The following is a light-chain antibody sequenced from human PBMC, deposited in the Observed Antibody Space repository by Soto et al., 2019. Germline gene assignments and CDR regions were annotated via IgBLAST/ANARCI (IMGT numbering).Light chain of an antibody. CDR3: QQYGSSPYT. CDR2: GAS. J-gene: IGKJ2*01. V-gene: IGKV3-20*01. CDR1: QSVSSSH. Sequence: EIVLTQSPGTLSLSPGERATLSCRASQSVSSSHLAWYQQKPGQAPRLLIYGASCRATGIPDRFSGSGSGTDFTLTISRLWPEVFAVYYSQQYGSSPYTLGQGTKLEIK.